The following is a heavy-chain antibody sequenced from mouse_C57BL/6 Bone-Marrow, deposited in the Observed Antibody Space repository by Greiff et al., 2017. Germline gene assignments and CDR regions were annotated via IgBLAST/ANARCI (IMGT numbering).Heavy chain of an antibody. V-gene: IGHV1-5*01. CDR2: IYPGNSDT. CDR1: GYTFTSYW. J-gene: IGHJ2*01. D-gene: IGHD1-1*01. Sequence: EVQRVESGTVLARPGASVKMSCKTSGYTFTSYWMHWVKQRPGQGLEWIGAIYPGNSDTSYNQKFKGKAKLTAVTSASTAYMELSSLTNEDSAVYYCTRLITTVVAIDYWGQGTTLTVSS. CDR3: TRLITTVVAIDY.